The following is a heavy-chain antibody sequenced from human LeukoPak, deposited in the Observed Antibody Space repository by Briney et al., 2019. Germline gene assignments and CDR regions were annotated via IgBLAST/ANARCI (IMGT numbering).Heavy chain of an antibody. CDR2: INPSGDSA. CDR3: VRSYYYDGSGYRYYFDY. CDR1: GYTFINYY. V-gene: IGHV1-46*01. Sequence: ASVKVSCKASGYTFINYYVHWVRQAPGQGLEWMGFINPSGDSAGYAQTFQGRVTMTRDTSTSTVYMELSSLRSEDTAVYHCVRSYYYDGSGYRYYFDYWGQGTLVTVSS. J-gene: IGHJ4*02. D-gene: IGHD3-22*01.